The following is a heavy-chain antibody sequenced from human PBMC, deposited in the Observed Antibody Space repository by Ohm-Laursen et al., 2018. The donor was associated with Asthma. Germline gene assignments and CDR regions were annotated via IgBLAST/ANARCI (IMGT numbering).Heavy chain of an antibody. V-gene: IGHV3-23*01. CDR3: VRDYCIDGFCSKAFDP. Sequence: SLRLSCTAAGFTFSKYAMSWVRQAPGKRLEWVSGISVSGDSTYYADSVKGRFTISRDNSKNTLYLQMNSLRAEDTALYYCVRDYCIDGFCSKAFDPWGQGTLVTVSS. J-gene: IGHJ5*02. CDR1: GFTFSKYA. CDR2: ISVSGDST. D-gene: IGHD2-8*01.